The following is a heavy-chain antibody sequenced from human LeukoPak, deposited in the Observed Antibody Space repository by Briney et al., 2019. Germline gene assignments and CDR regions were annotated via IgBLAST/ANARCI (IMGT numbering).Heavy chain of an antibody. CDR2: ISGSDGST. V-gene: IGHV3-23*01. CDR1: GFTLSNYA. J-gene: IGHJ4*02. CDR3: AKDGVAADYVRRNSYYVDC. Sequence: GGSLRLSRAASGFTLSNYALNWVRQAPGKGLEWVSAISGSDGSTWYADSVKGRFTISRDNSKNTVYLQMNSLRAEDTALYYCAKDGVAADYVRRNSYYVDCWGQGTLVTVSS. D-gene: IGHD6-13*01.